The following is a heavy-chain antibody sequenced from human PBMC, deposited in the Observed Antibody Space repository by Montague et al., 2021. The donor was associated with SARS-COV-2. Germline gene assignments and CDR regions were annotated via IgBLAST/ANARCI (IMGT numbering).Heavy chain of an antibody. D-gene: IGHD2/OR15-2a*01. CDR2: MTYSASS. CDR1: GDSISSNSYY. J-gene: IGHJ2*01. Sequence: SETLSLTCTVSGDSISSNSYYWGWIRPPPGQGLVWIVSMTYSASSNHTLTLKSSVGISTDTSKNQLSLTSSSVTAADAAVYSCAKSAWHNWYFDIWGRGTLVTVSS. V-gene: IGHV4-39*01. CDR3: AKSAWHNWYFDI.